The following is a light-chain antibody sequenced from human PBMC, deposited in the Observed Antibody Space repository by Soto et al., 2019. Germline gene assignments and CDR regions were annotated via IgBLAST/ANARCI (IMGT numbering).Light chain of an antibody. Sequence: DIQMTQSPSTLSASVGDRVTITCRASQSISSWLAWYQQKPGKAPKLLIYKASSLESGVPSRFSGSGSGTAFTLTISSLQPDDFATYYCQQPWTFGQGTKVEIK. CDR1: QSISSW. CDR3: QQPWT. CDR2: KAS. V-gene: IGKV1-5*03. J-gene: IGKJ1*01.